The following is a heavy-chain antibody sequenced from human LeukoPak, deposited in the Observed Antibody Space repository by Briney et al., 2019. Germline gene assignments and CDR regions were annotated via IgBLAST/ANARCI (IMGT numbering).Heavy chain of an antibody. CDR2: ISAYNGNT. Sequence: ASVKVSCKASGYTFTSYGVSWVRQAPGQGLEWMGWISAYNGNTNYAQKFQGRVTMTRDTSISTAYMELSRLRSDDTAVYYCAGRYSSSWYGGGYYGMDVWGQGTTVTVSS. CDR1: GYTFTSYG. D-gene: IGHD6-13*01. CDR3: AGRYSSSWYGGGYYGMDV. J-gene: IGHJ6*02. V-gene: IGHV1-18*01.